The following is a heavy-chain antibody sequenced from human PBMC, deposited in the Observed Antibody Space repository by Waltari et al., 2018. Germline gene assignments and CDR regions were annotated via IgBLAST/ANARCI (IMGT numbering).Heavy chain of an antibody. Sequence: QVQLQQWGAGLLKPSETLSLTCAVYGGSFSGYYWSWIRQPPGKGLEWIGKINHSGSTNYNPSLKSRVTISVDTSKNQFSLKLSSVTAADTAVYYCARAGLPMITFGGVIVPPHFDYWGQGTLVTVSS. J-gene: IGHJ4*02. D-gene: IGHD3-16*02. CDR2: INHSGST. CDR1: GGSFSGYY. CDR3: ARAGLPMITFGGVIVPPHFDY. V-gene: IGHV4-34*01.